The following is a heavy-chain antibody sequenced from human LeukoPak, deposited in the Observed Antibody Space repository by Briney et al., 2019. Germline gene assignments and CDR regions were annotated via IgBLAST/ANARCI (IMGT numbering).Heavy chain of an antibody. Sequence: SETLSLTCTVSGYSISSGNYWGWIRQSPGKGLEWIGTIYHSGSTYYNPSLKSRVTISVDTSKSQFSLKVRYVTAADTAVYYCARGLNDSWTGENYWGQGTLVTVSS. V-gene: IGHV4-38-2*02. D-gene: IGHD3-3*01. CDR1: GYSISSGNY. CDR2: IYHSGST. J-gene: IGHJ4*02. CDR3: ARGLNDSWTGENY.